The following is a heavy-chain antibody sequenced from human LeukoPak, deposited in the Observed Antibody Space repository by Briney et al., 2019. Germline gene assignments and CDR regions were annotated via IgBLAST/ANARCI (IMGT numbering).Heavy chain of an antibody. J-gene: IGHJ4*02. D-gene: IGHD4-17*01. CDR3: AKGPYGDQYYFDY. Sequence: PGGSLRLSCAASGFTVSSNYMSWVRQAPGKGLEWVSVIYSGGSTYYADSVKGRFTISRDNSKNTLYLQMNSLRAEDTAVYYCAKGPYGDQYYFDYWGQGTLVTVSS. CDR1: GFTVSSNY. V-gene: IGHV3-53*01. CDR2: IYSGGST.